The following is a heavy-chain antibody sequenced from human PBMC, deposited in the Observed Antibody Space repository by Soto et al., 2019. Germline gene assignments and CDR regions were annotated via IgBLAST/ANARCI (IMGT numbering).Heavy chain of an antibody. CDR3: ARGRFLGYCSSTSCYRDAFEI. V-gene: IGHV4-59*08. J-gene: IGHJ3*02. D-gene: IGHD2-2*01. CDR2: IYYSGST. CDR1: GGSISSYY. Sequence: SETLSLTCTVSGGSISSYYWSWIRQPPGKGLEWIGYIYYSGSTNYNPSLKSRVTISVDTSKNQFSLKLSSVTAADTAVYYCARGRFLGYCSSTSCYRDAFEIWGQGTMVTVSS.